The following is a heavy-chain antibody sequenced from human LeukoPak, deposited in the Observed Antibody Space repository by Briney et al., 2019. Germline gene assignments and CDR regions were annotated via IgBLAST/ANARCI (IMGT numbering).Heavy chain of an antibody. CDR1: GYTFTSYG. CDR3: ARSPLWFGELYAFHI. D-gene: IGHD3-10*01. Sequence: ASVKVSCKASGYTFTSYGISWVRQAPGQGLEWMGWISAYNGNTNYAQKLQGRVTMTTDTSTSTAYMELRSLRADDTAVYYCARSPLWFGELYAFHIWGQGTMVTVSS. V-gene: IGHV1-18*04. J-gene: IGHJ3*02. CDR2: ISAYNGNT.